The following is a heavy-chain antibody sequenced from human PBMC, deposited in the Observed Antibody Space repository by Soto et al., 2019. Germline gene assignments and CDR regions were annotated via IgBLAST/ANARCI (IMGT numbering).Heavy chain of an antibody. V-gene: IGHV3-9*01. Sequence: PGGSLRLSCAASGFTFDDYAMHWVRQAPGKGLEWVSGISWNSDSIGYADSVKGRITISRDNAKKSLYLQMNSLRDEDTGFYYCAKDIGSGYFGGLYYYYGMDVWGQGTTVTVSS. J-gene: IGHJ6*02. CDR1: GFTFDDYA. CDR2: ISWNSDSI. CDR3: AKDIGSGYFGGLYYYYGMDV. D-gene: IGHD3-22*01.